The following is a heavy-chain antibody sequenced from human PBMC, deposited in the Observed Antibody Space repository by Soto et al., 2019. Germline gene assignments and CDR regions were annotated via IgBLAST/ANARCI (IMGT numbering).Heavy chain of an antibody. Sequence: QITLKESGPTLVKPTQPLTLTCTFSGFSLSTSGVGVGWVRQPPGKALEWLALIYSNDDKRFSTSLKSRLTITKDTSKNQVVLTMTNMDPVDTATYYCARIHNYDFWSGYFSYYYGMDVWGQGTTVTVSS. CDR2: IYSNDDK. J-gene: IGHJ6*02. D-gene: IGHD3-3*01. CDR1: GFSLSTSGVG. CDR3: ARIHNYDFWSGYFSYYYGMDV. V-gene: IGHV2-5*01.